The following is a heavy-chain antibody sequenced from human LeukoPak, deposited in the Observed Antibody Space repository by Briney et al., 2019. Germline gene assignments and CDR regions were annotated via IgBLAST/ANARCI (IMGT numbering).Heavy chain of an antibody. J-gene: IGHJ4*02. CDR2: IYPGYSYT. CDR3: ARHSDGYSYGLPVDY. Sequence: PGESLKISXKGSGYSFTSYWIGWVRQMPGKGLEWMGIIYPGYSYTIYSPSFQGQVTISADKSISTAYLQWSSLKASDTAMYYCARHSDGYSYGLPVDYWGQGTLVTVSS. D-gene: IGHD5-18*01. V-gene: IGHV5-51*01. CDR1: GYSFTSYW.